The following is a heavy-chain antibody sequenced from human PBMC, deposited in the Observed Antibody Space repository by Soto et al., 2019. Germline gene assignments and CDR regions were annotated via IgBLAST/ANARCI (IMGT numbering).Heavy chain of an antibody. Sequence: EVQLVESGGGLVKPGGSLRLSCAASGFTFSNALMNWVRQAPGKGLEWVGRIKSKTDGGTTDYAAPVKGRFTISRDDSKNTLYLQMNSLKTEDTAVYYCTTSIVVVTAAYFDYWGQGTLVTVSS. CDR3: TTSIVVVTAAYFDY. CDR1: GFTFSNAL. J-gene: IGHJ4*02. V-gene: IGHV3-15*07. CDR2: IKSKTDGGTT. D-gene: IGHD2-21*02.